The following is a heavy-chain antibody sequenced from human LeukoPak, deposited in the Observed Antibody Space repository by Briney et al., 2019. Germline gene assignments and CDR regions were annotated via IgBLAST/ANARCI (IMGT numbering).Heavy chain of an antibody. J-gene: IGHJ4*02. CDR2: ISWNSGSI. CDR1: GFTFSSYG. CDR3: AKDFGVATINYYFDY. Sequence: GGSLRLSCAASGFTFSSYGMHWVRQAPGKGLEWVSGISWNSGSIGYADSVKGRFTISRDNAKNSLYLQMNSLRAEDTALYYCAKDFGVATINYYFDYWGQGTLVTVSS. D-gene: IGHD5-12*01. V-gene: IGHV3-9*01.